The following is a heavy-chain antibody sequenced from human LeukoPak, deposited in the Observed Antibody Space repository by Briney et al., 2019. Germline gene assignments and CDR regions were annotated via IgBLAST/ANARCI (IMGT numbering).Heavy chain of an antibody. CDR1: GGSISSGSYY. J-gene: IGHJ4*02. CDR3: ARLPPSPYYYGSGSTYYFDY. V-gene: IGHV4-61*02. D-gene: IGHD3-10*01. Sequence: PSETLSLTCTVSGGSISSGSYYWSWIRQPAGKGLEWIGRIYTSGSTNYNPSLKSRVTISVDTSKNQFSLKLNSVTAADTAVYYCARLPPSPYYYGSGSTYYFDYWGQGTLVTVSS. CDR2: IYTSGST.